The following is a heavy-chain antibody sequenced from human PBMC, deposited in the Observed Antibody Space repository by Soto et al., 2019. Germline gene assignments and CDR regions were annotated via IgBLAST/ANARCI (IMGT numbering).Heavy chain of an antibody. J-gene: IGHJ4*02. CDR3: NASGYDNFVDY. CDR1: GFTFSGSA. CDR2: IRSKANSYAT. D-gene: IGHD5-12*01. V-gene: IGHV3-73*01. Sequence: GSLRLSCAASGFTFSGSAMHWVRQASGKGLEWVGRIRSKANSYATAYTASVKGRFTISRDDLKNTAYLQMNSLKSDDTAVYYCNASGYDNFVDYWGQGTLVTVSS.